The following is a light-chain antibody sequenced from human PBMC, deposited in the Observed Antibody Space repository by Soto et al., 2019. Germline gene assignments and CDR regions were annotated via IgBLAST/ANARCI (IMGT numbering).Light chain of an antibody. CDR3: QHYNSWPYT. J-gene: IGKJ2*01. Sequence: EIVMTQSPATLSVSPGERATLSCRASQSIGSSLAWYQQKPGQAPRLLIYGASSRATGIPASFSGSWSGAEFTLTISSLQSEVFAFYCRQHYNSWPYTFGQGTKLEIK. CDR2: GAS. V-gene: IGKV3-15*01. CDR1: QSIGSS.